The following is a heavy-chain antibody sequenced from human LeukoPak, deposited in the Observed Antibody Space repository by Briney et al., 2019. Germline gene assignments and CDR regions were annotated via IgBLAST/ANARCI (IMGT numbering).Heavy chain of an antibody. D-gene: IGHD2-2*01. CDR2: INPNSGGT. Sequence: ASVKVSCKASGYTFTGYYMHLVRQAPGQGLEWMGWINPNSGGTNYAQKFQGRVTMTRDTSISTAYMELSRLRSDDTAVYYCARDQGCSSTSCYGAFDIWGQGTMVTVSS. CDR1: GYTFTGYY. V-gene: IGHV1-2*02. CDR3: ARDQGCSSTSCYGAFDI. J-gene: IGHJ3*02.